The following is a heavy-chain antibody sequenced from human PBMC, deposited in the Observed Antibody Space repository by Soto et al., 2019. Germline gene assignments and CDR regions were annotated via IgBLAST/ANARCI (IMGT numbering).Heavy chain of an antibody. D-gene: IGHD6-13*01. V-gene: IGHV3-30*18. CDR1: GFTFSSYG. J-gene: IGHJ5*02. CDR2: ISYDGSNK. Sequence: GGSLRLSCAASGFTFSSYGMHWVRQAPGKGLEWVAVISYDGSNKYYADSVKGRFTISRDNSKNTLYLQMNSLRAEDTAVYYCAKDCYSSSWPPGVGPWGQGTLVTVSS. CDR3: AKDCYSSSWPPGVGP.